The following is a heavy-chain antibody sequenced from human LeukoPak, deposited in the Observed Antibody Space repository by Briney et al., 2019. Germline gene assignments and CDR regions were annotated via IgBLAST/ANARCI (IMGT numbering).Heavy chain of an antibody. CDR1: GFTFGDYV. CDR3: TRRYNYDSSGYYYVRDAFDI. Sequence: GGSLRLSCTASGFTFGDYVMSWVRQAPGKGLEWVGFIRSKAYGGTTKNAASVKGRFTISRDDSRSIAYLQMNSLKTEDTAVYYCTRRYNYDSSGYYYVRDAFDIWSQGTMVTVSS. D-gene: IGHD3-22*01. CDR2: IRSKAYGGTT. J-gene: IGHJ3*02. V-gene: IGHV3-49*04.